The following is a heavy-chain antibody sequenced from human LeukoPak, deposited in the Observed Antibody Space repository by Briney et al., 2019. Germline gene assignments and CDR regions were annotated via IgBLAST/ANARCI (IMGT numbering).Heavy chain of an antibody. CDR1: GFAFTDAW. J-gene: IGHJ3*02. CDR3: TTTANSAYYYDSSGFYGAFDI. Sequence: GGSLRLSCAASGFAFTDAWMTWVRQAPGKGLEWVGRIKTNADGGTADYVVPVKGRFTISRDDSKDTLYLQMSSLQTEDTAVYYCTTTANSAYYYDSSGFYGAFDIWGQGTRVTVSS. D-gene: IGHD3-22*01. CDR2: IKTNADGGTA. V-gene: IGHV3-15*01.